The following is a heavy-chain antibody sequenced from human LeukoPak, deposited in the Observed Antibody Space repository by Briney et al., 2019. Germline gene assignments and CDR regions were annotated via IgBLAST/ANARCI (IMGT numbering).Heavy chain of an antibody. V-gene: IGHV1-24*01. CDR1: GYTLTELS. CDR3: ARDLLGVSNIVVVPAANN. D-gene: IGHD2-2*01. Sequence: ASVKVSCKVSGYTLTELSMHWVRQAPGKGLEWMGGFDPEDGETIYAQKFQGRVTMTEDTSTDTAYMELSRLRSDDTAVYYCARDLLGVSNIVVVPAANNWGQGTLVTVSS. CDR2: FDPEDGET. J-gene: IGHJ4*02.